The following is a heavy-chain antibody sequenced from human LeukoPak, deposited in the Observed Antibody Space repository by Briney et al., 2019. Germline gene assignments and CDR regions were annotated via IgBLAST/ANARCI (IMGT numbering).Heavy chain of an antibody. J-gene: IGHJ5*02. Sequence: PSETLSLTCTVSGGSIRSSYYYWGWIRQPPGKGLEWIGSIYDSGSTYYNPSLKSRVTISVDTSKNQFSLKLSPVTAADTAVYYCTRGSTPLYPWSSGYYYRNWFDPWGQGTLVTVSS. CDR2: IYDSGST. V-gene: IGHV4-39*01. CDR3: TRGSTPLYPWSSGYYYRNWFDP. CDR1: GGSIRSSYYY. D-gene: IGHD3-22*01.